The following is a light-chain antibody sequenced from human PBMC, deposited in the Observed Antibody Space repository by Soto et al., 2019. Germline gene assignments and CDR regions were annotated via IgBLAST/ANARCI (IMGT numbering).Light chain of an antibody. CDR3: QQYFSTLWT. Sequence: DIVMTQSPDSLAVSLGERATINCKSSQSVLYSSNNKNYLAWYQQKPGQPPKLLIYWASPRESGVPDRFSGSGSGTDFTLTISSLQAEDVALYYCQQYFSTLWTFGQGTKVEIK. J-gene: IGKJ1*01. CDR1: QSVLYSSNNKNY. V-gene: IGKV4-1*01. CDR2: WAS.